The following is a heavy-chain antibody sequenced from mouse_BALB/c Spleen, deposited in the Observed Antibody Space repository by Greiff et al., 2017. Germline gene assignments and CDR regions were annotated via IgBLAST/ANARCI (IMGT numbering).Heavy chain of an antibody. V-gene: IGHV14-3*02. D-gene: IGHD2-2*01. CDR3: ARWFSFFDV. CDR2: IDPANGNT. J-gene: IGHJ1*01. Sequence: VQLKESGAELVKPGASVKLSCTASGFNIKDTYMHWVKQRPEQGLEWIGRIDPANGNTKYDPKFQGKATITADTSSNTAYLQLSSLTSEDTAVYYCARWFSFFDVWGAGTTVTVSS. CDR1: GFNIKDTY.